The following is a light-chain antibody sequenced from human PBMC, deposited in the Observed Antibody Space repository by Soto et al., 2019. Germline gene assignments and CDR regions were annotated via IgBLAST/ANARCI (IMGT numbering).Light chain of an antibody. Sequence: QSALTQPRSVSGSPGQSVTISCTGTSSDVGGYNYVSWYQQHPGKAPKLMIHDVTKRPSGVPDRFSGSKSGNRASLTISGLQAEDEADYYCCSYAGSYSFDVIFGGGTKFTVL. J-gene: IGLJ2*01. CDR2: DVT. V-gene: IGLV2-11*01. CDR1: SSDVGGYNY. CDR3: CSYAGSYSFDVI.